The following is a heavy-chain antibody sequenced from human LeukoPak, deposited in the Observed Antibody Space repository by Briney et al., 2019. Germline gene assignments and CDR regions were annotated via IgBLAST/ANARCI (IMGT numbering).Heavy chain of an antibody. J-gene: IGHJ6*02. CDR3: ARDQVSGDTAMVPYYYCGMDV. D-gene: IGHD5-18*01. Sequence: SVKVSCKASGYTFTSYAISWVRQAPGQGLEWMGGIIPIFGTANYAQKFQGRVTITADESTSTAYMELSSLRSEDTAVYYCARDQVSGDTAMVPYYYCGMDVWGQGTTVTVSS. CDR2: IIPIFGTA. CDR1: GYTFTSYA. V-gene: IGHV1-69*13.